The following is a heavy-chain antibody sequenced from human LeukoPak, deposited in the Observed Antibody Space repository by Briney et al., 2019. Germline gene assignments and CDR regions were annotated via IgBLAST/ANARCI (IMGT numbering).Heavy chain of an antibody. CDR1: RFTVRSNY. CDR3: ARVEATILSMDV. J-gene: IGHJ6*03. CDR2: IFSDGST. Sequence: PGGCLRVSRVASRFTVRSNYMSWVRQALGRGLGWVSDIFSDGSTYYADSVQGRFTISRDNSKNMLYLQMNSLRAEDTAVYYCARVEATILSMDVWGKGTTVTVSS. V-gene: IGHV3-53*01. D-gene: IGHD5-12*01.